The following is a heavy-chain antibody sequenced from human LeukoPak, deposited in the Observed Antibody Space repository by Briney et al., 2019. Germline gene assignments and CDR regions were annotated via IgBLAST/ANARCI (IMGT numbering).Heavy chain of an antibody. CDR2: IKEDEREK. D-gene: IGHD3-10*01. V-gene: IGHV3-7*05. CDR3: ARDARYYYGSGSYYTQYSDY. CDR1: GFTLSTYC. J-gene: IGHJ4*02. Sequence: QPGGSLRLSCAASGFTLSTYCMSWVRQAPGKGLEWVANIKEDEREKYYVDSVKGRFTISRDNAKNSLYLQMNSLRAEDTAVYYCARDARYYYGSGSYYTQYSDYWGQGTLVTVSS.